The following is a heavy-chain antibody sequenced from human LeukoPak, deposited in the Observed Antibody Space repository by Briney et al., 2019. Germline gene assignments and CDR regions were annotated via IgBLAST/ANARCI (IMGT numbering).Heavy chain of an antibody. Sequence: GSSVKVSCKASGGTFSSYAISWVRQAPGQGLEWMGRIIPIFGTANYAQKFQGRVTITTDESTSTAYMELSSLRSEDTAVYYCARDSGYCSGGSCFDYWGQGTLVTVSS. CDR2: IIPIFGTA. CDR1: GGTFSSYA. V-gene: IGHV1-69*05. J-gene: IGHJ4*02. D-gene: IGHD2-15*01. CDR3: ARDSGYCSGGSCFDY.